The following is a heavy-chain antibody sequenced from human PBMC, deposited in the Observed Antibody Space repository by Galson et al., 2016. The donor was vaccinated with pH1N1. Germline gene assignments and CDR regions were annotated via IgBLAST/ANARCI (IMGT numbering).Heavy chain of an antibody. Sequence: SLRLSCAASGFTFSSYWMSWVRQAPGKGLEWVANIKQDGSETYYVDSVKGRFTISRDKAKNSLYLQMNSLRAEDTAVYYCSRGRAVHYKFNPVAARVTYYFDYWGQGTLVAVSS. CDR1: GFTFSSYW. J-gene: IGHJ4*02. CDR2: IKQDGSET. CDR3: SRGRAVHYKFNPVAARVTYYFDY. D-gene: IGHD6-6*01. V-gene: IGHV3-7*01.